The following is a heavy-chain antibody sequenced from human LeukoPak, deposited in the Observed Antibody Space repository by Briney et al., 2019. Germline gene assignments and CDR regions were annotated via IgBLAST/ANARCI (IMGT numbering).Heavy chain of an antibody. V-gene: IGHV3-7*01. CDR2: IKKTGSET. J-gene: IGHJ5*02. Sequence: GGSLRLSCAASGFTFSHFWMSWVRQAPGKGLEWVAYIKKTGSETYYVDSVKGRFTITRDNTRNTLYLQMSSLRDEDTAVYYCARDRATNWVDPWGQGTLVTVSS. CDR1: GFTFSHFW. D-gene: IGHD3-10*01. CDR3: ARDRATNWVDP.